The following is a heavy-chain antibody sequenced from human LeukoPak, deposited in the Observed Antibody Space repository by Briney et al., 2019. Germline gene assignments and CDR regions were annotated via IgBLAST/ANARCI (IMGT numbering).Heavy chain of an antibody. CDR2: ISYDGSNK. V-gene: IGHV3-30*18. D-gene: IGHD6-6*01. Sequence: GRSLRLSCAASGFTFSSHGMHWVRQAPGKGLEWVAVISYDGSNKYYADSVKGRFTISRDNSKNTLYLQMNSLRAEDTAVYYCAKLDSSSSAAFDIWGQGTMVTVSS. CDR3: AKLDSSSSAAFDI. J-gene: IGHJ3*02. CDR1: GFTFSSHG.